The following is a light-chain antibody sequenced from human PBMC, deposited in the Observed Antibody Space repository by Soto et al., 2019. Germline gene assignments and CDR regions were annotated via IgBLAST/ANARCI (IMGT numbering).Light chain of an antibody. Sequence: QSALTQPPSASGSPGQSVTISCTGTSSDVGGYNYVSWYQQHPGTAPKLIIYEVTKRPSGVPNRFSGSKSGNTASLTISGLQAEDEADYYCGSYAGSPWVFGGGTKLTVL. CDR1: SSDVGGYNY. CDR3: GSYAGSPWV. CDR2: EVT. J-gene: IGLJ3*02. V-gene: IGLV2-8*01.